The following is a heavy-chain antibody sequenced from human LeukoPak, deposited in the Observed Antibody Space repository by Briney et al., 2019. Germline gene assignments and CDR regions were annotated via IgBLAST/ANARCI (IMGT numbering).Heavy chain of an antibody. CDR3: ARERYYGPGSYSSHQDY. D-gene: IGHD3-10*01. CDR2: INPNSGGT. CDR1: GYTFTGYY. J-gene: IGHJ4*02. V-gene: IGHV1-2*02. Sequence: ASVKVSCKASGYTFTGYYMHWVRQAPGQGLEWMGWINPNSGGTNYAQKFQGRVTMTRDTSISTAYMELRSLRSDDTAVYYCARERYYGPGSYSSHQDYWGQGTLVTVSS.